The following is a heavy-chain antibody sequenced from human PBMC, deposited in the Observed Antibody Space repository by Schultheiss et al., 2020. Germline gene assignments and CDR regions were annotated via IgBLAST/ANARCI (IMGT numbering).Heavy chain of an antibody. CDR3: ATSSGSLNWFDP. V-gene: IGHV3-9*01. CDR2: ISWNGDYE. CDR1: GFTFDDHA. Sequence: GGSLRLSCAASGFTFDDHAMQWVRHPPGKGLEWVSTISWNGDYEDYADSVNGRFIISRDNAKNSLYLQMNSLRPEDTAVYYCATSSGSLNWFDPWGQGTLVTVSS. D-gene: IGHD3-10*01. J-gene: IGHJ5*02.